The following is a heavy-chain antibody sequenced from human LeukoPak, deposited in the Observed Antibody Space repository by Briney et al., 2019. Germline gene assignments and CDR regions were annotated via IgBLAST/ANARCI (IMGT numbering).Heavy chain of an antibody. CDR3: ARVRSGSYYSYYYYMDV. J-gene: IGHJ6*03. Sequence: SVKVSCKASGNTFSSNTITWVRQAPGQGLEWMGGIIPIFGTANYAQKFQGRVTITTDESTSTAYMELSSLRAEDTAVYYCARVRSGSYYSYYYYMDVWGRGTTVTVSS. D-gene: IGHD1-26*01. CDR1: GNTFSSNT. V-gene: IGHV1-69*05. CDR2: IIPIFGTA.